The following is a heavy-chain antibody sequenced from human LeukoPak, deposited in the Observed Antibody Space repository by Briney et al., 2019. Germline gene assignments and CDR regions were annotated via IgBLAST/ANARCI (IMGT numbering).Heavy chain of an antibody. Sequence: PSETLSLTCTVSGGSISSYYWSWIRQPPGKGLEWIGYIYYSGSTNYNPSLKSRVTISVDTSKNQFSLKLSSVTAADTAVYYCASSYYDFWSGYSHDAFDIWGQGTMVTVSS. CDR1: GGSISSYY. J-gene: IGHJ3*02. D-gene: IGHD3-3*01. V-gene: IGHV4-59*01. CDR3: ASSYYDFWSGYSHDAFDI. CDR2: IYYSGST.